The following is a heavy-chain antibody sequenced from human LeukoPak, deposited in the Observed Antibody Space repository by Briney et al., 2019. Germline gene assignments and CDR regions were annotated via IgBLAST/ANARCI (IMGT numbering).Heavy chain of an antibody. CDR1: GFTVSSYW. CDR2: IKQDGSEK. V-gene: IGHV3-7*01. D-gene: IGHD1-26*01. Sequence: PGGSLRLSCAASGFTVSSYWMSRVRQAPGKGLEWVANIKQDGSEKYYVDSVKGRFTISRDNAKNSLYLQMNSLRAEDTAVYYCARDRYSGSYYPYWGQGTLVTVSS. CDR3: ARDRYSGSYYPY. J-gene: IGHJ4*02.